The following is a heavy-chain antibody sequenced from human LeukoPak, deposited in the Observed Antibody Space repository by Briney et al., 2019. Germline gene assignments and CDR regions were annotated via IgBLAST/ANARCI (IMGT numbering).Heavy chain of an antibody. CDR3: ATALWFGEYYYYGMDV. D-gene: IGHD3-10*01. CDR1: GGSISSSNW. J-gene: IGHJ6*02. CDR2: IYHSGST. Sequence: SETLSLTCAVSGGSISSSNWWSWVRQPPGKGLEWIGEIYHSGSTNYNPSLKSRVTISVDKSKNQFSLKLSSVTAADTAVYYCATALWFGEYYYYGMDVWGQGTTVTVSS. V-gene: IGHV4-4*02.